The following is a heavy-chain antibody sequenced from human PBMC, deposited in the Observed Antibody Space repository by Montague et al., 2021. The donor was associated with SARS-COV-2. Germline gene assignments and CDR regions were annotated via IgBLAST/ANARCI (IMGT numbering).Heavy chain of an antibody. V-gene: IGHV4-59*08. CDR2: IYYSGST. D-gene: IGHD3-22*01. CDR3: ARQYYDSCGEDAFDI. J-gene: IGHJ3*02. Sequence: SETLSLTCTVSGGSISSYYWSWIRQPQGKGLEWIGNIYYSGSTNYNPSLKSRVTISVDTTKNQFSLKLSSVTAADTAVYYCARQYYDSCGEDAFDIWGQGTMVTVSS. CDR1: GGSISSYY.